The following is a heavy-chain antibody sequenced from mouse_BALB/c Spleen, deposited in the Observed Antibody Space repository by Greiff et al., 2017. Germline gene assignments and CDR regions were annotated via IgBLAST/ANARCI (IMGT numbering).Heavy chain of an antibody. J-gene: IGHJ3*01. CDR3: ARGAGPWFAY. V-gene: IGHV14-1*02. Sequence: EVMLVESGAELVRPGALVKLSCKASGFNIKDYYMHWVKQRPEQGLEWIGWIDPENGNTIYDPKFQGKASITADTSSNTAYLQLSSLTSEDTAVYYGARGAGPWFAYWGQGTLVTVSA. CDR2: IDPENGNT. CDR1: GFNIKDYY.